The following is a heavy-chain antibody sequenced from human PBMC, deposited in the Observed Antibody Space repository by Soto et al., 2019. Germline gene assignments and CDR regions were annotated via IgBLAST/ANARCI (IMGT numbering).Heavy chain of an antibody. CDR2: IYHSGST. D-gene: IGHD5-18*01. CDR3: ARDHPHSYGVYYFDY. CDR1: GGSVSSGGYS. Sequence: SETLSLTYAVSGGSVSSGGYSWSWIRQPPGKGLEWIGYIYHSGSTYYNPSLKSRVTISVDRSKNQFSLKLSSVTAADTAVYYCARDHPHSYGVYYFDYWGQGTPVTVSS. J-gene: IGHJ4*02. V-gene: IGHV4-30-2*01.